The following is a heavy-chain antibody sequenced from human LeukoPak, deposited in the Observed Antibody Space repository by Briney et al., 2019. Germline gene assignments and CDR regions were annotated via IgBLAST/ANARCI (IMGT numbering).Heavy chain of an antibody. CDR3: AKVFEVRGARRPKDY. V-gene: IGHV3-30*18. Sequence: GRSLRLSCAASGFTFSDYGMHWVRQAPGKGLEWVALISYDGSNKFYADSVRDRFTISRDNSKNTLFLQMNSLRIEDTAVYYCAKVFEVRGARRPKDYWGQGTLVIVSS. D-gene: IGHD3-10*01. CDR2: ISYDGSNK. CDR1: GFTFSDYG. J-gene: IGHJ4*02.